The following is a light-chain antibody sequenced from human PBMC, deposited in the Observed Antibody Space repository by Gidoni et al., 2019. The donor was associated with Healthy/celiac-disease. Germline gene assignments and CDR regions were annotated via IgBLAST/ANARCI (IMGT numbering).Light chain of an antibody. CDR1: TSAVGGYHY. CDR3: SSYTSSSSSV. J-gene: IGLJ3*02. CDR2: EVS. V-gene: IGLV2-14*01. Sequence: QSALTQPSSVAGSPGEALTISCTGTTSAVGGYHYVSWYQQPPGKAPKLMIYEVSNRPSGVSNRFSGSKSGNTASLTISGLPAEDEADYYCSSYTSSSSSVFGGGTKLTVL.